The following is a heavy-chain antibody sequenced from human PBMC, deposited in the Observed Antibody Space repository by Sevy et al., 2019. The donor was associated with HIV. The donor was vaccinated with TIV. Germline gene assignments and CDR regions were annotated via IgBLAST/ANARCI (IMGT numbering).Heavy chain of an antibody. CDR2: ISSSGDTI. V-gene: IGHV3-11*04. J-gene: IGHJ4*02. D-gene: IGHD2-21*02. CDR1: GFTFSDHY. CDR3: ATDYGGAGCYTAGGFDY. Sequence: GGSLRLSCAASGFTFSDHYMSWIRQAPGKGLEWVSYISSSGDTIHYADSVRGRLTISRDNAQNSLYLQMNSLRTEDTAVYYCATDYGGAGCYTAGGFDYWGQGTLVTVSS.